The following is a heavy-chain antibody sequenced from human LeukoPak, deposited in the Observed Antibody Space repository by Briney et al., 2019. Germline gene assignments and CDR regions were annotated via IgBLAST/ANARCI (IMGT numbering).Heavy chain of an antibody. Sequence: PGGSLRLSCAASGFTFDDYAMHWVRQAPGKGLEWVSGISWNSGSTGYADSVKGRFTISRDNAKNSLYLQMNSLRAEDTALYYCAKGAPRFYYYYYMDVWGKGTTVTVSS. J-gene: IGHJ6*03. V-gene: IGHV3-9*01. CDR2: ISWNSGST. CDR1: GFTFDDYA. CDR3: AKGAPRFYYYYYMDV.